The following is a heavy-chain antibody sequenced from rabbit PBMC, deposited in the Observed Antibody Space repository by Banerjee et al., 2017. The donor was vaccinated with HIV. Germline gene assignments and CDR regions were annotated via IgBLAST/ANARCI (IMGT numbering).Heavy chain of an antibody. CDR3: TRSQVAGAWDL. CDR1: GFSFSSSYW. Sequence: QERLKETGGDLVQPGASLTLTCTASGFSFSSSYWICWVRQAPGKGLEWIACIVAGNNDSNYASWAKGRFTISKTSSTTVTLQMTSLTDADTATYFCTRSQVAGAWDLWGPGTLVTVS. J-gene: IGHJ4*01. CDR2: IVAGNNDS. D-gene: IGHD4-1*01. V-gene: IGHV1S45*01.